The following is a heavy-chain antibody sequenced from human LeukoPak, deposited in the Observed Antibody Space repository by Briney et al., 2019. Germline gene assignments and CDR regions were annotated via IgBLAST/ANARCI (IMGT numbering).Heavy chain of an antibody. CDR3: ARERNYGDYGNAFDV. Sequence: VASVKVSCKASGYTFTDYYIHWMRQAPGQGLEWMGWINSKRGVTTYAQKFQGRVTMTRDTSITTAYMELTRLRSDDTTIYYCARERNYGDYGNAFDVWGQGTKVTLS. J-gene: IGHJ3*01. V-gene: IGHV1-2*02. CDR2: INSKRGVT. CDR1: GYTFTDYY. D-gene: IGHD4-17*01.